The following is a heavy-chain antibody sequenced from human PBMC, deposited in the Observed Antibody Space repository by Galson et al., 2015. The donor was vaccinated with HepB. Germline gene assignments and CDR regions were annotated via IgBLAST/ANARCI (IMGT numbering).Heavy chain of an antibody. J-gene: IGHJ6*02. Sequence: SLRLSCAASGFTFSSYSMNWVRQAPGKGLEWVSYISSSSSTIYYADSVKGRFTISRDNAKNSLYLQMNSLRDEDTAVYYCARDWGDYYDSSGYYYYGMDVWGQGTTVTVSS. CDR2: ISSSSSTI. V-gene: IGHV3-48*02. CDR1: GFTFSSYS. D-gene: IGHD3-22*01. CDR3: ARDWGDYYDSSGYYYYGMDV.